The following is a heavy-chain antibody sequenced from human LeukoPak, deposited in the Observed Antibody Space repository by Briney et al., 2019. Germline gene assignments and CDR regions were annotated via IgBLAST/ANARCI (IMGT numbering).Heavy chain of an antibody. CDR2: INPDTGRT. Sequence: GGSVKVSCKASGYTFTGYYMHWVRQAPGQGLEWMGWINPDTGRTNYAQKFQGRVTMTRDTSITTAYMELTRLTSDDTAVYSCARGTYYDSSAYSGVRLFDYWGQGTLVTVSS. CDR3: ARGTYYDSSAYSGVRLFDY. V-gene: IGHV1-2*02. D-gene: IGHD3-22*01. J-gene: IGHJ4*02. CDR1: GYTFTGYY.